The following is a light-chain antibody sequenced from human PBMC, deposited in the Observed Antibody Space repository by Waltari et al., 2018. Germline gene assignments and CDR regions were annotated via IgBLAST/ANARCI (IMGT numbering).Light chain of an antibody. Sequence: QSALTQPASVSGSPGQSITISCTGTSTDIGCYAFVSWFQQHPGKVPHLMVYEVNTRPSGVSNRFSGSKSGNTASLTISGLQADDEADYYCCSYAGSPWVFGGGTKLTVL. V-gene: IGLV2-23*02. J-gene: IGLJ3*02. CDR2: EVN. CDR3: CSYAGSPWV. CDR1: STDIGCYAF.